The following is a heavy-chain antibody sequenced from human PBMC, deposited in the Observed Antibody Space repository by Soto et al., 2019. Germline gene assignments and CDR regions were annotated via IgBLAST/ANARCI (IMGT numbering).Heavy chain of an antibody. CDR2: ISAYNGNT. V-gene: IGHV1-18*03. CDR1: GYTFTSYD. J-gene: IGHJ6*02. Sequence: QVQLVQSGAEVKKPGASVKVSCKASGYTFTSYDISWVRQAPGQGLEWMGWISAYNGNTNYAQKLQGRVTMTTDTSTSTAYMELRSLRSDDMAVYYCARDPGPNYDFWSGFYYYYYGMDVWGQGTTVTVSS. D-gene: IGHD3-3*01. CDR3: ARDPGPNYDFWSGFYYYYYGMDV.